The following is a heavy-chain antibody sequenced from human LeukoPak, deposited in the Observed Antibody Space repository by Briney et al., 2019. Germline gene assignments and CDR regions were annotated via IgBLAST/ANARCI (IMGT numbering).Heavy chain of an antibody. CDR2: IKQDGSEK. J-gene: IGHJ4*02. D-gene: IGHD5-24*01. CDR1: GLTFSSYS. Sequence: GGSLRLSCAASGLTFSSYSMNWVRQAPGKGLEWVANIKQDGSEKYYVDSVKGRFTISRDNSKNTLYLQMNSLRAEDTAVYYCAKEGPRDGYNSIDYWGQGTLVTVSS. V-gene: IGHV3-7*01. CDR3: AKEGPRDGYNSIDY.